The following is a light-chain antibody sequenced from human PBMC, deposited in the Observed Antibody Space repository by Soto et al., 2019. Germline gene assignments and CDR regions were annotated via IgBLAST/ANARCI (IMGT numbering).Light chain of an antibody. CDR3: QQYGGSPRT. CDR2: DAS. Sequence: EIVLTQSAGTLSLSPGERATLSCRSSQSVSSSSLAWYQQKRGQAPRLLIHDASSRATGIPDRFSGSGSGTDFTLTISRLEPEEFAGYYCQQYGGSPRTFGQGTKVDI. CDR1: QSVSSSS. V-gene: IGKV3-20*01. J-gene: IGKJ1*01.